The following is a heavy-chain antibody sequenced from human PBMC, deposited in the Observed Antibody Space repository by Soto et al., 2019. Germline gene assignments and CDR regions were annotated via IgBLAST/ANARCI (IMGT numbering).Heavy chain of an antibody. Sequence: EVQLVESGGGLIQPGGSLRLSCAASGFTVSNNYMSWVRQAPGKGLEWVSVIYSGGSTYYADSVKGRFTISRDNSKNTLYLQMNSLRGEDTAVYDCARGRYSGYDWGLDYWGQGTLVTVSS. J-gene: IGHJ4*02. V-gene: IGHV3-53*01. CDR2: IYSGGST. CDR3: ARGRYSGYDWGLDY. CDR1: GFTVSNNY. D-gene: IGHD5-12*01.